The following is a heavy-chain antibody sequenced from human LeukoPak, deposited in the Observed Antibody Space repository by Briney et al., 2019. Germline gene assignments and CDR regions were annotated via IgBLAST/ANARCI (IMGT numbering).Heavy chain of an antibody. Sequence: SETLPLTCTVSGGSVSSGSYYWSWIRQPPGKGLEWIGYIYYSGSTNYNPSLKSRVTISVDTSKNQFSLKLSSVTAADTAVYYCASQGSYYDILTGYYHDAFDIWGQGTMVTVSS. CDR2: IYYSGST. D-gene: IGHD3-9*01. V-gene: IGHV4-61*01. J-gene: IGHJ3*02. CDR3: ASQGSYYDILTGYYHDAFDI. CDR1: GGSVSSGSYY.